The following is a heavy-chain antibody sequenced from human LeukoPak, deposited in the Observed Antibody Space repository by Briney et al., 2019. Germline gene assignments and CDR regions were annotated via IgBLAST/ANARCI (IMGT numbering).Heavy chain of an antibody. CDR1: GFTFSSYG. D-gene: IGHD3-10*01. V-gene: IGHV3-30*18. J-gene: IGHJ3*02. Sequence: ERSLRLSWAASGFTFSSYGMHWVRQAPEKGLEWVAVISYDGSNKYYADSGKGRFTISRDNSKNTLYLQMNSLRAEDTAVYYCANALLYYYGSGSYFRVDAFDIWGQGTMVTVSS. CDR3: ANALLYYYGSGSYFRVDAFDI. CDR2: ISYDGSNK.